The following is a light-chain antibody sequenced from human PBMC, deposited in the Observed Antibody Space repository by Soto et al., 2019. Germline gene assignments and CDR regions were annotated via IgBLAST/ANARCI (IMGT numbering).Light chain of an antibody. V-gene: IGKV3-11*01. CDR1: QSVSSN. CDR2: DAS. J-gene: IGKJ1*01. Sequence: EIVMTQYPATLSVCPGERATLSYRPSQSVSSNLAWYQQKPGQGPRLLLYDASNRATGVSARFSGSGYGTDFTLTISSLEPDDFAVYYCHQRSGWPRGTFGQGTKVDI. CDR3: HQRSGWPRGT.